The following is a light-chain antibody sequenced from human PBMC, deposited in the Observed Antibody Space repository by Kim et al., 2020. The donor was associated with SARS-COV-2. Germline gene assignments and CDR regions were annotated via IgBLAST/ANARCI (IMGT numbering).Light chain of an antibody. V-gene: IGKV3-15*01. CDR2: GAS. J-gene: IGKJ4*01. CDR1: QSVSSN. Sequence: GSPGEGAPLSRRASQSVSSNLAWYPQKPGQPPRLLIYGASTRATGIPARFSGSGSGTEFTLTISSLQSEDFAVYHCQQYNNWPLTFGGGTKVDIK. CDR3: QQYNNWPLT.